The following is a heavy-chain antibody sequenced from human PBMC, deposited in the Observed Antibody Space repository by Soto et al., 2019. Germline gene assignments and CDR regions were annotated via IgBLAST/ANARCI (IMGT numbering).Heavy chain of an antibody. Sequence: GGSLRLSCAASGFTFSDYYMSWIRQAPGKGLEWVSYISSSSSYTNYADSVKGRFTISRDNAKNSLYLQMNSLRAEDTAVYYCARDQAVTTYSTFDYWGQGTLVTVSS. CDR1: GFTFSDYY. CDR3: ARDQAVTTYSTFDY. CDR2: ISSSSSYT. J-gene: IGHJ4*02. V-gene: IGHV3-11*06. D-gene: IGHD4-17*01.